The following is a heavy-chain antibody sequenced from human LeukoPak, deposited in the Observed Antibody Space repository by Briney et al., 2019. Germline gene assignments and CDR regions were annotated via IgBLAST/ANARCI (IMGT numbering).Heavy chain of an antibody. CDR3: ARDFCVAS. J-gene: IGHJ4*02. V-gene: IGHV3-74*01. D-gene: IGHD2/OR15-2a*01. Sequence: GGALRLSCAASGCTFNTYWMHSVRQAPGRGLVWVSRINFDGSTTDYADSVKGRFTISRDNAKNTLYLQMNSLRAEDTALYYGARDFCVASWGQGTLVTVSS. CDR2: INFDGSTT. CDR1: GCTFNTYW.